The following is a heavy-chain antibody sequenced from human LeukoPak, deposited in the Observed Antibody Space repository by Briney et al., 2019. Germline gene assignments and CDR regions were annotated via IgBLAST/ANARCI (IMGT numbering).Heavy chain of an antibody. D-gene: IGHD3-10*01. CDR1: VYTFTSYD. V-gene: IGHV1-8*01. CDR2: MNPNSGNT. Sequence: GASVKVSCKASVYTFTSYDINWVRQATGQGLEWMGWMNPNSGNTGYAQKFQGRVTMTRNTSISTAYMELSSLRSEDTAVYYCARVWTMVQGAGRTPFGYWGQGTLVTVSS. CDR3: ARVWTMVQGAGRTPFGY. J-gene: IGHJ4*02.